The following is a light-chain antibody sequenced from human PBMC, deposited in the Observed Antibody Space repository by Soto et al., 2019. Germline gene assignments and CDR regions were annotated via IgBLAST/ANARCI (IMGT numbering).Light chain of an antibody. Sequence: EIVMTQSPATLSVSPGERATLSCRASQSVSGNLAWYQQKPGQAPSLLFYGASTRATGLPARFSGSGSGTEFTLTISSLQSEDFAVYYCQQYNNWLITFGQGTRLEIK. CDR1: QSVSGN. CDR3: QQYNNWLIT. J-gene: IGKJ5*01. CDR2: GAS. V-gene: IGKV3-15*01.